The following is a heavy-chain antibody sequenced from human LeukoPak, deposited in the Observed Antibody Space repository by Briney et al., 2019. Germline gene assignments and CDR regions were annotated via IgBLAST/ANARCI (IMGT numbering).Heavy chain of an antibody. J-gene: IGHJ3*02. V-gene: IGHV1-8*03. CDR2: MNPNSGNT. Sequence: GASVKVSCKASGYTFTSYDIDWVRQATGQGLEWMGWMNPNSGNTGYAQKFQGRVTITRNTSISTAYMELSSLRSEDTAVYYCASKPYCSSTSCSQSGAFDIWGQGTMVTVSS. CDR3: ASKPYCSSTSCSQSGAFDI. CDR1: GYTFTSYD. D-gene: IGHD2-2*01.